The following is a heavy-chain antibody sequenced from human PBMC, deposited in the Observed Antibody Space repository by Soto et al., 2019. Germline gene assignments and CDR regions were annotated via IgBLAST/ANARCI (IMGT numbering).Heavy chain of an antibody. V-gene: IGHV1-18*01. CDR1: GYTFVTHG. D-gene: IGHD6-13*01. CDR3: ARQAWGAAADY. Sequence: QVQMVQSGGEVKNPGASVKVSCKASGYTFVTHGISWVRQAPGQGPEWMGWVSAYNGKTNYAQKFQGRVNMTRDPATSTVYMELTSLRSDDTAVYFWARQAWGAAADYWGLGTQVTVSS. CDR2: VSAYNGKT. J-gene: IGHJ4*02.